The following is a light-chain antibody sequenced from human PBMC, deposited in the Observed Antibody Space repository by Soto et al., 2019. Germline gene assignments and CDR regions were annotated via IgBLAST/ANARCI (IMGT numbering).Light chain of an antibody. CDR3: PQTYTSVAT. CDR2: AAS. Sequence: DIQVTQSPSSLSASVGDSVTLSCQTSQRVDSYIHWYQHQSGKPPKLLIYAASTLQDGVPSRFSGGGSGTAFSLTIPGLQPGDSETYYCPQTYTSVATFGQGTKVDIK. J-gene: IGKJ1*01. V-gene: IGKV1-39*01. CDR1: QRVDSY.